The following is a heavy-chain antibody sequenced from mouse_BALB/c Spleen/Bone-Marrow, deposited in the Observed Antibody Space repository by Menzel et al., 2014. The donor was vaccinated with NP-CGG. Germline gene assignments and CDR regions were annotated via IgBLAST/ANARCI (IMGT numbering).Heavy chain of an antibody. J-gene: IGHJ3*01. Sequence: EVQLVESGPSLVKPSQTLSLTCSVTGDSITSGYWNWIRKFPGNKLEYMGYISYSGSTYYNPSLKSRISITRDTSKNXYYLQLNSVTTEDTATYYCARYPLNYYGSPWFAYWGQGTLVTVSA. CDR1: GDSITSGY. CDR2: ISYSGST. CDR3: ARYPLNYYGSPWFAY. D-gene: IGHD1-1*01. V-gene: IGHV3-8*02.